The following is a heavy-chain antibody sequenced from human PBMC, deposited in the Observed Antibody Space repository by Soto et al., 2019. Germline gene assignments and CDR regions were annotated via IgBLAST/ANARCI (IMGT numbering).Heavy chain of an antibody. Sequence: SETLSLTCTVSGGSISSGGYYWSWIRQHPGKGLEWIGYIYYSGSTYYNPSLKSRVTISVDTSKNQFSLKLSSVTAADTAVYYCARDTDYYGSGMRWFDPWGQGTLVTVSS. J-gene: IGHJ5*02. CDR1: GGSISSGGYY. V-gene: IGHV4-31*03. D-gene: IGHD3-10*01. CDR3: ARDTDYYGSGMRWFDP. CDR2: IYYSGST.